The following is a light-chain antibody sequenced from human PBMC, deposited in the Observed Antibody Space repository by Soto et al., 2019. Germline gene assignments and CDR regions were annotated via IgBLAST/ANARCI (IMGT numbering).Light chain of an antibody. Sequence: EIVVTQSPSTLSASPRERATLSCMASQSVSSNLALYQQKPGQAPRLLIYGASTMATGIPARFSGSGSGTEFTLTISSLQSEDFAVYYCQQYNNWPRTFGQGTKVDIK. J-gene: IGKJ1*01. CDR3: QQYNNWPRT. CDR2: GAS. V-gene: IGKV3-15*01. CDR1: QSVSSN.